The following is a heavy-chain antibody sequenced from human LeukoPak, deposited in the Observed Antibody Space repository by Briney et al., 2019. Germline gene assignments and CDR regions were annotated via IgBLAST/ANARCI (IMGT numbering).Heavy chain of an antibody. Sequence: SETLSLTCTVSGGSISSYYWSWIRQPPGKGLEWSGYIYYSGSTNYNPSLKSRVTISVDTSKNQFSLKLSSVTAADTAVYYCARCIAAAGTVDYYYMDVWGKGTTVTVSS. V-gene: IGHV4-59*01. CDR3: ARCIAAAGTVDYYYMDV. CDR1: GGSISSYY. CDR2: IYYSGST. D-gene: IGHD6-13*01. J-gene: IGHJ6*03.